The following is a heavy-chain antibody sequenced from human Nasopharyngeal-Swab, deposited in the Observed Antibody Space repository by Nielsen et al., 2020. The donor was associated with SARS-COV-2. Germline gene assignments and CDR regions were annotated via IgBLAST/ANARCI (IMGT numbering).Heavy chain of an antibody. D-gene: IGHD6-6*01. CDR3: ASDRRSGTSSLRFDC. V-gene: IGHV6-1*01. J-gene: IGHJ4*02. CDR1: GDRVSSNSAT. Sequence: SQTLSLTFAISGDRVSSNSATWNWIRQSPSRGLEWLGRTYYRSTWYNDYAVSVKSRITINSDTSKNQFSLQLNSVTPEDTAVYYCASDRRSGTSSLRFDCWGQGILVTVSS. CDR2: TYYRSTWYN.